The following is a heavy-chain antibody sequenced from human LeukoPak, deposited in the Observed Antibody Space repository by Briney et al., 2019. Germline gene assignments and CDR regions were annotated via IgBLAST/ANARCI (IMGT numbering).Heavy chain of an antibody. V-gene: IGHV1-46*01. CDR3: AREYLVGYSSSWHSGWLDP. J-gene: IGHJ5*02. Sequence: ASVKVSCEASGYTFTTYYMHWVRQAPGQGLEWMGAIKPSGGRTSYAQKFQDRVTMTWDMSTSTVYMDLSSLRSEDTAVYYCAREYLVGYSSSWHSGWLDPWGQGTLVTVSS. CDR1: GYTFTTYY. D-gene: IGHD6-13*01. CDR2: IKPSGGRT.